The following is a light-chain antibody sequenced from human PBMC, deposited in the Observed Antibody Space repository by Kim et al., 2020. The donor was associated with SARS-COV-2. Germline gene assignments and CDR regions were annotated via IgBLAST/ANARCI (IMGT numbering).Light chain of an antibody. CDR1: QIIRSDY. Sequence: DIVLTQSPGTLSLSPGERATLSCRASQIIRSDYLAWYQQEPGQAPRLLVYETSNRATGIPDRFSGSGSGTDFTLTITRLEPEDFAVYFCQRNGKTPVTFGQGTKVDIK. CDR2: ETS. J-gene: IGKJ1*01. V-gene: IGKV3-20*01. CDR3: QRNGKTPVT.